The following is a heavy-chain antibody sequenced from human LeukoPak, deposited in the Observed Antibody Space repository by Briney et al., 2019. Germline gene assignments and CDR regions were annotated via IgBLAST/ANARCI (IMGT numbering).Heavy chain of an antibody. J-gene: IGHJ5*02. Sequence: SGTRCLTCAVYGGSFSGYYWSWIRQPPGKGLDWIGEINHNGSTNYNPSIKSRVTIPVDTSKNQFSLKLSSVTAAETAVYYCARGASMARGAPQTNLFDPWGQGTLVTVSS. CDR3: ARGASMARGAPQTNLFDP. CDR1: GGSFSGYY. V-gene: IGHV4-34*01. D-gene: IGHD3-10*01. CDR2: INHNGST.